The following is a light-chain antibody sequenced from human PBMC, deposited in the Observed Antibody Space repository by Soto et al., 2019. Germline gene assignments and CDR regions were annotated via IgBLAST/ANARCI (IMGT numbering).Light chain of an antibody. CDR1: QSIRHY. J-gene: IGKJ1*01. V-gene: IGKV1-5*01. Sequence: DIQMTQSPPTLSASVGDRVTITCRASQSIRHYLAWYQQMRGKAPKLLIYGASSLQSGVPSRFSGSGSGTEFTLTISSLQPDDFATYFSQHHNSYSLTFGQGTKVEIK. CDR2: GAS. CDR3: QHHNSYSLT.